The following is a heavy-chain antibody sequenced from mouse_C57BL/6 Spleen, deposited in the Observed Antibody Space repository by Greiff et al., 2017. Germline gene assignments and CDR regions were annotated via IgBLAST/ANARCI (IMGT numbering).Heavy chain of an antibody. J-gene: IGHJ4*01. CDR3: ARGYGGYAMDY. CDR1: GFTFSDYG. V-gene: IGHV5-17*01. CDR2: ISSGSSTI. D-gene: IGHD1-1*01. Sequence: EVHLVESGGGLVKPGGSLKLSCAASGFTFSDYGMHWVRQAPEKGLEWVAYISSGSSTIYYADTVKGRFTISRDNAKNTLFLQMTSLRSEDTAMYYCARGYGGYAMDYWGQGTSVTVSS.